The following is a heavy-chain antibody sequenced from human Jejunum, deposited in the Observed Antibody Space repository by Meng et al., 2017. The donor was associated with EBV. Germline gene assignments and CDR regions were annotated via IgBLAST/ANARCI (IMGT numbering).Heavy chain of an antibody. D-gene: IGHD6-6*01. J-gene: IGHJ4*02. V-gene: IGHV3-33*01. CDR1: GFTFSRSG. CDR2: IWFDGSNK. CDR3: ARALEAARTTGVYYFDY. Sequence: VEGVGSGGGVVQPGRSLRLSCAASGFTFSRSGMHWVRQAPGKGLEWVAVIWFDGSNKYYADSVKGRFTISRDNSKNTLYLQMNSLRADDTAVYYCARALEAARTTGVYYFDYWGQGTLVTVSS.